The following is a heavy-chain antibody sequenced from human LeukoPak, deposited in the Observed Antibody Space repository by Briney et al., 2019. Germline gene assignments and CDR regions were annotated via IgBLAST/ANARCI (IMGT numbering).Heavy chain of an antibody. D-gene: IGHD1-14*01. CDR2: TYYSGNA. CDR1: GGSLSNYY. V-gene: IGHV4-59*01. Sequence: SETLSLTCTVSGGSLSNYYWSWMRQPPGKGLEWIGHTYYSGNANYNPSLKSRVTISVDTSKNQFSLKLSSVTAADTAVYYCAKGGPEASAGLSWFDPWGQGTLVTVSS. CDR3: AKGGPEASAGLSWFDP. J-gene: IGHJ5*02.